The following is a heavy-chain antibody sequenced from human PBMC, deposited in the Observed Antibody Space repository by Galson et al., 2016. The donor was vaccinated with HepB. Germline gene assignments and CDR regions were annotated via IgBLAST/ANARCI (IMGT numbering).Heavy chain of an antibody. CDR1: GFTFSSYT. CDR2: ISSSSTYI. D-gene: IGHD4-11*01. Sequence: SLRLSCAASGFTFSSYTMNWVRRSPGKGLEWVSSISSSSTYIHYEDSMKGRFTISRDNAKNSLYLQMNSLRAEDTAVYYCARDTEDYRMDYWGQGTLVTVSS. V-gene: IGHV3-21*01. CDR3: ARDTEDYRMDY. J-gene: IGHJ4*02.